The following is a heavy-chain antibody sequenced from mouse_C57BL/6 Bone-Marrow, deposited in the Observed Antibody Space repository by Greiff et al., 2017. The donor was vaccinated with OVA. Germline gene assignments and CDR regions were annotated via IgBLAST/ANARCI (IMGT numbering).Heavy chain of an antibody. Sequence: EVKLVESGAELVRPGASVKLSCKASGFTIKDYYMHWVKQRPEQGLEWIGRIDPEDSDTEYAPKFKDKATMTADTSSNTAYLQLSSLTSQDTAFYYCTTHYGSSLFDYWGQGTTLTFSS. CDR2: IDPEDSDT. J-gene: IGHJ2*01. D-gene: IGHD1-1*01. CDR1: GFTIKDYY. V-gene: IGHV14-1*01. CDR3: TTHYGSSLFDY.